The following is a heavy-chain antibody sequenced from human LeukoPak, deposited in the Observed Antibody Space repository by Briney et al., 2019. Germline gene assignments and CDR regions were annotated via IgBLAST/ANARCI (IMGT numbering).Heavy chain of an antibody. V-gene: IGHV4-4*02. D-gene: IGHD6-19*01. J-gene: IGHJ4*02. CDR3: ARAIAVAGEGFDY. Sequence: SGTLSLTCAVSGGSISSNNWWSWVHQPPGKGLEWIGEIYHSGSTNYNPSLKSRVTISVDKSKNQFSLKVSSVTAADTAVYYCARAIAVAGEGFDYWGQGTLVTVSS. CDR2: IYHSGST. CDR1: GGSISSNNW.